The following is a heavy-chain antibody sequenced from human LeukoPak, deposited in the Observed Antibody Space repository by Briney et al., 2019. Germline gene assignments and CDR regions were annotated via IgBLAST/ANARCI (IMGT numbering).Heavy chain of an antibody. CDR1: GFTFGIYA. CDR3: AKEPTPYSSEDY. V-gene: IGHV3-23*01. D-gene: IGHD6-19*01. J-gene: IGHJ4*02. Sequence: GGSLRLSCAVSGFTFGIYAMTWVRQAPGKGLEWVSAISGSGGSTYYADSVKGRFTISRDNSKNTLYLQMNSLRAEDTAVYYCAKEPTPYSSEDYWGQGTLVTVSS. CDR2: ISGSGGST.